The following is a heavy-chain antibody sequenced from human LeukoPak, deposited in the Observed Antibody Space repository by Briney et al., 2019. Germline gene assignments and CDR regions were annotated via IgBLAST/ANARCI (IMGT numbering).Heavy chain of an antibody. CDR2: IYYSGST. CDR3: ARLIGTAVAGTEDWFDP. V-gene: IGHV4-59*08. Sequence: SETLSLTCTVSGGSVSSYYWTWIRQPPGKGLEWIGYIYYSGSTNYNPSLKSRVTISVDTSKNQFSLKLSSVTAADTAVYYCARLIGTAVAGTEDWFDPWGQGTLVTVSS. CDR1: GGSVSSYY. D-gene: IGHD6-19*01. J-gene: IGHJ5*02.